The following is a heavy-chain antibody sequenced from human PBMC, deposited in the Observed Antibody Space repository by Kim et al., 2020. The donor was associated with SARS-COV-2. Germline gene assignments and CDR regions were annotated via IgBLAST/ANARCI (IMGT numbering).Heavy chain of an antibody. V-gene: IGHV3-23*01. CDR2: ISGSGGST. CDR3: AREIRITMVRGVIGRYFDS. Sequence: GGSLRLSCAASGFTFSSYAMSWVRQAPGKGLEWVSAISGSGGSTYYADSVKGRFTISRDNSKNTLYLQMNSLRAEDTAVYYCAREIRITMVRGVIGRYFDSWAQGTLFTAFS. J-gene: IGHJ4*02. CDR1: GFTFSSYA. D-gene: IGHD3-10*01.